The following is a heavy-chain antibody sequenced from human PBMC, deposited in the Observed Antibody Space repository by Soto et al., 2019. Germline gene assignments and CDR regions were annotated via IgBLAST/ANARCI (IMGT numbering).Heavy chain of an antibody. CDR3: ARTAGDYGDNLYYYYYYMDV. Sequence: ASVKVSCKASGYTFTSYAMNWVRQAPGQGLEWMGWINTNTGNPTYAQGFTGRFVFSLDTSVSTAYLQICSLKAEDTAVYYCARTAGDYGDNLYYYYYYMDVWGKGTTVTVSS. V-gene: IGHV7-4-1*01. CDR2: INTNTGNP. J-gene: IGHJ6*03. D-gene: IGHD4-17*01. CDR1: GYTFTSYA.